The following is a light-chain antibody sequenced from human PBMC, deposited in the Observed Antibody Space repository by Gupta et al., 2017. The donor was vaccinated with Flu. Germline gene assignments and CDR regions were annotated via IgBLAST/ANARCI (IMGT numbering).Light chain of an antibody. CDR3: CSYAGSYTYV. J-gene: IGLJ1*01. CDR1: SSDVGGYNY. V-gene: IGLV2-11*01. CDR2: DVS. Sequence: QSALTQPRSVSGSPGQSVTISCTGTSSDVGGYNYVSWYQQHPGKAHKLMIYDVSKRPSGVPDRFSGSKSGNTASLTISGLQEEDEADYYCCSYAGSYTYVFGTGTKVTVL.